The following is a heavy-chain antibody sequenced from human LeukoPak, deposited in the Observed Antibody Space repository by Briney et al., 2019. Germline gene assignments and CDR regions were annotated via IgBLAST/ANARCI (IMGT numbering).Heavy chain of an antibody. D-gene: IGHD3-10*01. Sequence: PSQTLSLTCTVSGDSISSGDYYWSWIRQPAGKGLEWIGRISSSGSTNYNPSLKSRVTISVDTSKNQFSLKLSSVTAADTAVYYCARRYSYGSGSFDYWGQGTLVTVSS. CDR3: ARRYSYGSGSFDY. CDR2: ISSSGST. CDR1: GDSISSGDYY. V-gene: IGHV4-61*02. J-gene: IGHJ4*02.